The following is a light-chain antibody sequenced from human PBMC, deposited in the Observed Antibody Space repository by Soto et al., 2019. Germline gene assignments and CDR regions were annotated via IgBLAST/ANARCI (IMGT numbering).Light chain of an antibody. Sequence: DIQMTQSPSSLSASVGDRVTITCRASQSISSYLNSYQQKPGKAPKLLIYAASSLQSGVPSRFSLSGSGTDFTLTISSLQPEEFATYYCQLSYSTPPYTFGQGTKLEIK. CDR3: QLSYSTPPYT. J-gene: IGKJ2*01. CDR1: QSISSY. CDR2: AAS. V-gene: IGKV1-39*01.